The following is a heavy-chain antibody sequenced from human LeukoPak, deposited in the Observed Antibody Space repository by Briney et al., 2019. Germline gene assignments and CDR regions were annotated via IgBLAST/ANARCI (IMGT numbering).Heavy chain of an antibody. V-gene: IGHV3-23*01. J-gene: IGHJ4*02. CDR2: ISGSGGST. Sequence: PGGSLRLSCAASGFHFIDYAMSWVRQAPGKGLEWVSAISGSGGSTYYADSVKGRFTISRDNSKNTLYLQMNSLRAEDTAVYYCAKHYYGSGSYYNRLFDYWGQGTLVTVSS. CDR1: GFHFIDYA. D-gene: IGHD3-10*01. CDR3: AKHYYGSGSYYNRLFDY.